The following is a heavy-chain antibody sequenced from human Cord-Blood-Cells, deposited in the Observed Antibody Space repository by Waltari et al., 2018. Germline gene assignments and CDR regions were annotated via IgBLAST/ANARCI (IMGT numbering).Heavy chain of an antibody. Sequence: SGFTFSNAWMSWVRQAPGKELEWVGRITSKTDGGTTDYAAPVKRRFTISRDDSKNTLYLQMNSLKTEDTAVYYCTTDKWGDDCSSTSCYTVPYDAFDIWGQGTMVTVSS. V-gene: IGHV3-15*01. CDR3: TTDKWGDDCSSTSCYTVPYDAFDI. J-gene: IGHJ3*02. D-gene: IGHD2-2*02. CDR2: ITSKTDGGTT. CDR1: GFTFSNAW.